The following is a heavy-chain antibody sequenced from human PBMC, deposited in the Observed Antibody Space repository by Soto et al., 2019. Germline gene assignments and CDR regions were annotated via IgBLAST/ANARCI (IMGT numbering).Heavy chain of an antibody. CDR2: ISGSGGST. J-gene: IGHJ3*02. Sequence: GGSLRLSCAASGFTFSSYAMSWVRQAPGKGLEWVSAISGSGGSTYYADSVKGRFTISRDNSKNTLYLQMNSLRAEDTAVYYCAKDRKRGQLWFCAFDIWGQGTMVTVSS. CDR3: AKDRKRGQLWFCAFDI. V-gene: IGHV3-23*01. D-gene: IGHD5-18*01. CDR1: GFTFSSYA.